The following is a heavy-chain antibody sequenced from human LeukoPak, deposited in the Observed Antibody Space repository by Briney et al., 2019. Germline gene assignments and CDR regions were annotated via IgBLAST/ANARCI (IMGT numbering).Heavy chain of an antibody. Sequence: ASVKVSCKASGGTFSSYGISWVRQAPGQGLEWMGGIIPIFGTANYAQKFQGRVTITADESTSTAYMELSSLRSEDTAVYYCAAYYGSGRDDAFDIWGQGTMVTVSS. D-gene: IGHD3-10*01. V-gene: IGHV1-69*13. CDR1: GGTFSSYG. J-gene: IGHJ3*02. CDR2: IIPIFGTA. CDR3: AAYYGSGRDDAFDI.